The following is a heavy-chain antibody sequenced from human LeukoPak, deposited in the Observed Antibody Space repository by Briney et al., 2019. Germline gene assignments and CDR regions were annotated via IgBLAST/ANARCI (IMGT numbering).Heavy chain of an antibody. Sequence: ASVKVSCKASGYTFTSYAMHWVRQAPGPRLEWMGWINAGNGNTKFSQKFQGRVTITRDTSASTAYMELSSLRSEDTAVYYCARDGTHFSSGYRGRYPNWFDPWGQGTLVTVSS. CDR3: ARDGTHFSSGYRGRYPNWFDP. CDR1: GYTFTSYA. J-gene: IGHJ5*02. D-gene: IGHD6-19*01. V-gene: IGHV1-3*01. CDR2: INAGNGNT.